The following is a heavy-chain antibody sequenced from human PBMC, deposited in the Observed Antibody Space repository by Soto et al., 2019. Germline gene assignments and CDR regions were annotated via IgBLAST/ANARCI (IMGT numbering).Heavy chain of an antibody. CDR1: GFTFSSYG. Sequence: GGSLRLSCAASGFTFSSYGMHWVRQAPGKGLEWVAVISYDGSNKYYADSVKGRFTISRDNSKNTLYLQMNSLRAEDTAVYYCSPQFYDFWSGYYSDEDDYWGKGTRVTVPS. D-gene: IGHD3-3*01. V-gene: IGHV3-30*03. CDR2: ISYDGSNK. CDR3: SPQFYDFWSGYYSDEDDY. J-gene: IGHJ4*02.